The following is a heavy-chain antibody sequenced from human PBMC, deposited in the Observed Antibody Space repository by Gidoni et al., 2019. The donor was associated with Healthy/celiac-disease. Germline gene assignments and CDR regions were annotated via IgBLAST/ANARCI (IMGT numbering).Heavy chain of an antibody. V-gene: IGHV1-69*04. D-gene: IGHD2-15*01. J-gene: IGHJ4*02. CDR1: GGTFSSYA. CDR2: IIPILGIA. CDR3: ASGGYPPTNLNFDY. Sequence: QVQLVQSGAEVKKPGSSLKVSCKASGGTFSSYAISWVRQAPGQGLEWMGRIIPILGIANYAQKFQGRVTITADKSTSTAYMELSSLRSEDTAVYYCASGGYPPTNLNFDYWGQGTLVTVS.